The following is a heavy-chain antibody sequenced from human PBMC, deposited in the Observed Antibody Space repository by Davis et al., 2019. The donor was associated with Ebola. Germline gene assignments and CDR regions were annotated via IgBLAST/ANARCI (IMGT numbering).Heavy chain of an antibody. Sequence: AASVKVSCKASGYTFTSYAMNWVRQAPGQGLEWMGWISAYNGNTNYAQKLQGRVTITRDTSASTAYMELSSLRSEDTAVYYCARDSSGWYFFDYWGQGTLVTVSS. CDR3: ARDSSGWYFFDY. J-gene: IGHJ4*02. CDR2: ISAYNGNT. CDR1: GYTFTSYA. V-gene: IGHV1-3*01. D-gene: IGHD6-19*01.